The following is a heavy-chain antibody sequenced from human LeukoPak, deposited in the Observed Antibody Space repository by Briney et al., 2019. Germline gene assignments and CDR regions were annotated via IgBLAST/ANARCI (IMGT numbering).Heavy chain of an antibody. Sequence: SETLSLTCTVSGGSISSSSYYWGWIRQPPGKGLEWIGSIYYSGSTYYNPSLKSRVTISVDTSKNQFSLKLSSVTAADTAAYYCARLDSGYDFGAWGQGTLVTVSP. CDR2: IYYSGST. CDR3: ARLDSGYDFGA. V-gene: IGHV4-39*01. CDR1: GGSISSSSYY. J-gene: IGHJ4*02. D-gene: IGHD5-12*01.